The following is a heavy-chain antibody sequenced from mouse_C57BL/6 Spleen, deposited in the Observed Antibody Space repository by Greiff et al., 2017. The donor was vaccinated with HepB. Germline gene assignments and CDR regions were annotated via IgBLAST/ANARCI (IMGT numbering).Heavy chain of an antibody. J-gene: IGHJ2*01. Sequence: VQLQQSGPVLVKPGASVKMSCKASGYTFTDYYMNWVKQSHGKSLEWIGVINPYNGGTSYNQKFKGKATLTVDKSSSTAYMELNSLTSEDSAVYYCARSDYYGSSYQFDYWGQGTTLTVSS. CDR3: ARSDYYGSSYQFDY. V-gene: IGHV1-19*01. CDR1: GYTFTDYY. CDR2: INPYNGGT. D-gene: IGHD1-1*01.